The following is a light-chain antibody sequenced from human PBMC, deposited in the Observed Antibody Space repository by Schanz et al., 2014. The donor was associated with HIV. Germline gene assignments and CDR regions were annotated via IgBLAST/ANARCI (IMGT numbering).Light chain of an antibody. CDR1: SSDGGGYNY. J-gene: IGLJ3*02. CDR2: DVS. CDR3: QSYDSSLSVWV. V-gene: IGLV2-14*03. Sequence: QSALTQPASVSGSPGQSITISCTGTSSDGGGYNYVSWYQQHPGKAPKVMIYDVSNRPSGVSNRFSGSKSGNTASLTISGLQAEDEADYYCQSYDSSLSVWVFGGGTQLTVL.